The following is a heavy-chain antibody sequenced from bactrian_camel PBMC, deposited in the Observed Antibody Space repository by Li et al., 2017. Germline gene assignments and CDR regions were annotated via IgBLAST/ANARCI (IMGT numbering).Heavy chain of an antibody. D-gene: IGHD6*01. CDR1: GFIFSMCA. J-gene: IGHJ4*01. CDR3: AAVYVCDTWPPFQHEYNS. V-gene: IGHV3S53*01. Sequence: HVQLVESGGGSVQAGGSVTLSCVSSGFIFSMCAMGWYRQAPGKERELVGSVGTDGTTTYADTMKGRVTTSQDNAKRTMYLHMNSLKPEDTAMYYCAAVYVCDTWPPFQHEYNSWGQGTQVTVS. CDR2: VGTDGTT.